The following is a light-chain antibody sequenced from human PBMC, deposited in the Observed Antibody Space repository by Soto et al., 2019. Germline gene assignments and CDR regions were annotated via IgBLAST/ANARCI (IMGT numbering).Light chain of an antibody. CDR3: QQYYSYPPWT. J-gene: IGKJ1*01. CDR2: AAS. Sequence: AIRMTQSPSSLSASTGDRVTITCRASQGISSYLAWYQQKPGKAPKLLIYAASTLKSGVPSRFSGSGSGTDFTLTLSCLQSEDFATYYCQQYYSYPPWTFGQGTNVEIK. V-gene: IGKV1-8*01. CDR1: QGISSY.